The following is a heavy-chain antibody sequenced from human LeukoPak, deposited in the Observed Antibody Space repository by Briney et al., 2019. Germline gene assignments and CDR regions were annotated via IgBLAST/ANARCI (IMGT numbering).Heavy chain of an antibody. CDR2: INSDGSST. CDR3: AREAGSGYPFDY. J-gene: IGHJ4*02. CDR1: GFTFSSYW. D-gene: IGHD3-22*01. Sequence: GGSLRLSCAASGFTFSSYWMHWVPQAPGKGLVWVSRINSDGSSTSYADSVKGRFTISRDNAKNTLYLQMNSLRAEDTAVYYCAREAGSGYPFDYWGQGTLVTVSS. V-gene: IGHV3-74*01.